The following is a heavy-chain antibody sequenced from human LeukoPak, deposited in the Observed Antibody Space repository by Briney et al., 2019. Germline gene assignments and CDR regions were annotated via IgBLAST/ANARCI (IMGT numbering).Heavy chain of an antibody. Sequence: GGSLRLSCAASGFTLSSYSMNWVRQAPGKGLEWVSSISSSGTYIYYADSMKGRFTISRDNAKNSLYLQMNSLRAEDTAVYYCAKEPEYSSSYPAGWFDPWGQGTLVTVSS. CDR3: AKEPEYSSSYPAGWFDP. CDR2: ISSSGTYI. V-gene: IGHV3-21*01. J-gene: IGHJ5*02. CDR1: GFTLSSYS. D-gene: IGHD6-13*01.